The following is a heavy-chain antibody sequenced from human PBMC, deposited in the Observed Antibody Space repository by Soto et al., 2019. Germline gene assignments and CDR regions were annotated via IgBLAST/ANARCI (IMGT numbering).Heavy chain of an antibody. D-gene: IGHD3-22*01. V-gene: IGHV3-30-3*01. CDR3: ARKGYYDSSGYPFDY. J-gene: IGHJ4*02. CDR1: GFTFSSYA. Sequence: GGSLRLSCAASGFTFSSYAMHWVRQAPGKGLEWVAVISYDVSNKYYADSVKGRFTISRDNSKSTLYLQMNSLRAEDTAVYYCARKGYYDSSGYPFDYWGQGTLVTVSS. CDR2: ISYDVSNK.